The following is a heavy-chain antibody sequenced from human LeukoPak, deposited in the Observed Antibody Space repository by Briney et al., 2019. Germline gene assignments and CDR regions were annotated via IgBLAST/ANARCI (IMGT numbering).Heavy chain of an antibody. J-gene: IGHJ4*02. D-gene: IGHD6-19*01. Sequence: GGSLRVSCAASGFTFSNYAMTWVRQAPGKGLEWVSAISETGSSTYYVDSVKGRFTVSRDNSKNTLYLQMNSLRAEDTAVYYCAKDKQYGSGWGHPTDYWGQGTLVTVSS. CDR2: ISETGSST. CDR1: GFTFSNYA. V-gene: IGHV3-23*01. CDR3: AKDKQYGSGWGHPTDY.